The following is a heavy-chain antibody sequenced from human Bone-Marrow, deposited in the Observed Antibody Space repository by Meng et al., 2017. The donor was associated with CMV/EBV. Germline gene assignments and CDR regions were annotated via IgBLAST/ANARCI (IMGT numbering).Heavy chain of an antibody. CDR1: CGSISSSSYY. Sequence: SETLSLTCTVSCGSISSSSYYWGWIRQPPGKGLEWIGSIYYSGSTYYNPSLKSRVTISVDTSKTQFSLKLSSVTAADTAVYSCASRSSSWTGQYNWFDPWGQGTLVTVSS. CDR3: ASRSSSWTGQYNWFDP. CDR2: IYYSGST. J-gene: IGHJ5*02. D-gene: IGHD6-13*01. V-gene: IGHV4-39*01.